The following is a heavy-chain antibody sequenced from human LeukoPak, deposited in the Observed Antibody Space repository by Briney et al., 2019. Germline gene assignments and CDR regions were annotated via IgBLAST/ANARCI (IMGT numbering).Heavy chain of an antibody. J-gene: IGHJ3*02. V-gene: IGHV1-2*02. CDR3: ARGGEVGAPRTAFDI. Sequence: ASVKVSCKASGYTFTGYYMHWVRQAPGQGLEWMGWINPNSGGTNYAQKFQGRVTMTRDTSISTAYMELSRLRSDDTVVYYCARGGEVGAPRTAFDIWGQGTMVTVSS. CDR2: INPNSGGT. D-gene: IGHD1-26*01. CDR1: GYTFTGYY.